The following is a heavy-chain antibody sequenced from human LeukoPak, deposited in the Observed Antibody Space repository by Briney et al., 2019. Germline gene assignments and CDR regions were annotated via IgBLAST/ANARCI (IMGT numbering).Heavy chain of an antibody. CDR3: ARCLKNWFDP. J-gene: IGHJ5*02. CDR2: IYYSGST. Sequence: SETLSLTCTVSGGSISSYYWSWIRQPPGKGLEWIGYIYYSGSTNYNPSLKSRVTISVDTSKNQFSLKLSSVTAADTAVHYCARCLKNWFDPWGQGTLVTVSS. CDR1: GGSISSYY. V-gene: IGHV4-59*12.